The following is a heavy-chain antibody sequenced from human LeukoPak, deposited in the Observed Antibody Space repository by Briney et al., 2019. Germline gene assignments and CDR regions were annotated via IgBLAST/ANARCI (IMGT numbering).Heavy chain of an antibody. D-gene: IGHD3-3*01. Sequence: ASVKVSCKASGGTFSSYAISWVRQAPGQGLEWMGGIIPILGTANYAQKFQGRVTITADESTSTAYMELSSLRSEDTAVYYCARDRRITIFGVVIGDAFDIWGQGTMVTVSS. CDR2: IIPILGTA. J-gene: IGHJ3*02. CDR1: GGTFSSYA. CDR3: ARDRRITIFGVVIGDAFDI. V-gene: IGHV1-69*13.